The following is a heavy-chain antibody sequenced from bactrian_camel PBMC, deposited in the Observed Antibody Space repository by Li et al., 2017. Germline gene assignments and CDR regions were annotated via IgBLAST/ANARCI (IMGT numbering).Heavy chain of an antibody. CDR1: LNPDSRYC. D-gene: IGHD1*01. V-gene: IGHV3S1*01. CDR2: VYTGTGST. Sequence: HVQLVESGGGSVQAGGSLRLSCSTSLNPDSRYCLGWIRQAAGKERERVASVYTGTGSTSYADSVKGRFTISQDIATHTLWLQMNNLRPEDTAMYYCAAGLPRRKVTTSKTYWQCVLDGYDYWGQGTQVTVS. J-gene: IGHJ4*01. CDR3: AAGLPRRKVTTSKTYWQCVLDGYDY.